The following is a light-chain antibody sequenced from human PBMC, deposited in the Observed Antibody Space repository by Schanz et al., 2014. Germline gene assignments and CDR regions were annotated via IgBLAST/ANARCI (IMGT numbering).Light chain of an antibody. CDR1: SSNIGAGYD. CDR2: GNS. Sequence: QSVLTQPPSVSGAPGQRVTISCTGSSSNIGAGYDVHWYQQLPGTAPKLLIYGNSNRPSGVPDRFSGSKSANTASLTISGLQAEDEADYYCQSYDNSLSGFSYVFGTGTKLTVL. V-gene: IGLV1-40*01. CDR3: QSYDNSLSGFSYV. J-gene: IGLJ1*01.